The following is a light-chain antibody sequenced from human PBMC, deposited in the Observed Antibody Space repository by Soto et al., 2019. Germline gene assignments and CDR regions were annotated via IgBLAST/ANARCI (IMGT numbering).Light chain of an antibody. J-gene: IGKJ5*01. Sequence: DIQLTQSPSFLSASVGDRVTITCRASQGISSYLAWYQQKPGKAPKLLIYAASTLQSGVPSRFSGSGSGTEFTLIISSLQPEDFATYCCQQLNSYPITFGQGTRLEIK. CDR1: QGISSY. CDR3: QQLNSYPIT. CDR2: AAS. V-gene: IGKV1-9*01.